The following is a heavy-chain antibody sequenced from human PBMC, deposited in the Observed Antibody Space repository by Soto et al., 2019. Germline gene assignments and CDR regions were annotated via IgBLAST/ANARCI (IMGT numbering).Heavy chain of an antibody. CDR1: GGTFSSYA. CDR2: IIPIFGTA. J-gene: IGHJ3*02. D-gene: IGHD3-10*01. Sequence: QVQLVQSGAEVKKPGSSVKVSCKASGGTFSSYAISWVRQAPGQGLEWMGGIIPIFGTANYAQKFQGRVTMTAEESPSTAYMELISLRSEDTAVYYWGRDDPFYGGGAFDIWGQGTMVTVSS. V-gene: IGHV1-69*12. CDR3: GRDDPFYGGGAFDI.